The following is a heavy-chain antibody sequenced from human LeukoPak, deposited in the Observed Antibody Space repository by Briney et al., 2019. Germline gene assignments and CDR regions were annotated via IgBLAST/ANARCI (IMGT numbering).Heavy chain of an antibody. CDR1: GFTFSSYS. J-gene: IGHJ4*02. CDR3: ARAAYSSGWYSSADY. V-gene: IGHV3-21*01. Sequence: GGSLRLSCAASGFTFSSYSMNWVRQAPGKGLEWVSSISSSSSYIYYADSVKGRFTISRDNAKNSLYLQMNSLRAEDTAVYHCARAAYSSGWYSSADYWGQGTLVTVSS. CDR2: ISSSSSYI. D-gene: IGHD6-19*01.